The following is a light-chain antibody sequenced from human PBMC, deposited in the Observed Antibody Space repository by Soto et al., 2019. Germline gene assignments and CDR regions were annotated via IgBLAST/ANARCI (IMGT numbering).Light chain of an antibody. J-gene: IGKJ3*01. Sequence: DIHIAPSPTSLSASVGDRVTNPLRASQSISSYLNWYQQKPGKAPKLLIYRTSILESGVSLRFSGSGSETEFSLAISSVQPDDIATYFCQQYYLYPPAFGPGTKVDIK. V-gene: IGKV1-39*01. CDR2: RTS. CDR1: QSISSY. CDR3: QQYYLYPPA.